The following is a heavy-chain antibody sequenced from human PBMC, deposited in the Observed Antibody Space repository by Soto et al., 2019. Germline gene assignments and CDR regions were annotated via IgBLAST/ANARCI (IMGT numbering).Heavy chain of an antibody. CDR1: GYTLTELS. D-gene: IGHD1-20*01. V-gene: IGHV1-24*01. Sequence: GASVKVSCKVSGYTLTELSMHWVRQAPGKGLEWMGGFDPEDGETIYAQKFQGRVTMTEDTSTDTAYMELSSLRSEDTAVYYCATGITGKAPFDYWGQGTLVTVSS. CDR3: ATGITGKAPFDY. J-gene: IGHJ4*02. CDR2: FDPEDGET.